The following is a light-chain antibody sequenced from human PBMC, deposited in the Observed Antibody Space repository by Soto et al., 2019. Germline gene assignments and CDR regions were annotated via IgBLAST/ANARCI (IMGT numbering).Light chain of an antibody. V-gene: IGKV1-39*01. CDR2: AAS. CDR1: QTIRSY. J-gene: IGKJ2*01. CDR3: QQSYNTPYT. Sequence: DMQMTQSPSSLSASVGDRVTITCRASQTIRSYLNWYQEKPGKAPKLLIFAASNLHSGVPSRFSGSGSGTDFSLTISSLQPEDFATYYCQQSYNTPYTVGQGTKLEIK.